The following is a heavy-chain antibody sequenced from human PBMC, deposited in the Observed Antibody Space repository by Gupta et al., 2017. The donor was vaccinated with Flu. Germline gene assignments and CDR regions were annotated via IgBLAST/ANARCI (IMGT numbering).Heavy chain of an antibody. CDR1: GFTFSRYS. V-gene: IGHV3-48*02. CDR3: ASFGNSREYSSSDFDY. Sequence: EVQLVESGGGLVQPGGSLRLSCAASGFTFSRYSMNWVRQVPGKGLEWVSYISSSSSTIYYADSVKGRFTISRDNAKNSLYLQMNSLRDEDTAVYYCASFGNSREYSSSDFDYWGQGTLVTVSS. J-gene: IGHJ4*02. D-gene: IGHD6-6*01. CDR2: ISSSSSTI.